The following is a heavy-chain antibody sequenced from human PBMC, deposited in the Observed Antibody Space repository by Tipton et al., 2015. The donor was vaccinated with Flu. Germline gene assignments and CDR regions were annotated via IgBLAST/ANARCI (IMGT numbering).Heavy chain of an antibody. CDR1: GSSMTTPYF. CDR3: ARLRVAADYSFDF. CDR2: VYYSGHA. V-gene: IGHV4-38-2*01. D-gene: IGHD6-13*01. Sequence: TLSLTCAVSGSSMTTPYFWGWIRQAPGKGLEWIGSVYYSGHAYLSPSLERRLTMSIDTSENRFSLKLTSVTAADTAVYYCARLRVAADYSFDFWGQGALVTVSS. J-gene: IGHJ4*02.